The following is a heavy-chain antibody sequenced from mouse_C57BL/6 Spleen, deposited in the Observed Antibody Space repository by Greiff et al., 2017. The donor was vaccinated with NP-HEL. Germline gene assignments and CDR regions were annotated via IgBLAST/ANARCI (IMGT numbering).Heavy chain of an antibody. Sequence: VQLQQSGPELVKPGASVKISCKASGYAFSSSWMNWVKQRPGKGLEWIGRIYPGDGDTNYNGKFKGKATLTADKSSSTAYMQLSSLTSEDSAVYFCAREGDAVVDDYYYAMDYWGQGTSVTVSS. CDR1: GYAFSSSW. CDR2: IYPGDGDT. D-gene: IGHD1-1*01. J-gene: IGHJ4*01. V-gene: IGHV1-82*01. CDR3: AREGDAVVDDYYYAMDY.